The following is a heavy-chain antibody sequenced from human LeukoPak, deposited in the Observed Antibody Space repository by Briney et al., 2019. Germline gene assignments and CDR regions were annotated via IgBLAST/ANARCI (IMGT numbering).Heavy chain of an antibody. CDR1: GGTFSSYA. CDR2: IIPIFGTA. J-gene: IGHJ4*02. CDR3: AREEGYSYGIDY. V-gene: IGHV1-69*13. Sequence: GASVKVSCKASGGTFSSYAISWVRQAPGQGLEWMGGIIPIFGTANYAQKFQGRVTITADESTSTAYMELSSLRSEDTAVYYCAREEGYSYGIDYWGQGTLVTVSS. D-gene: IGHD5-18*01.